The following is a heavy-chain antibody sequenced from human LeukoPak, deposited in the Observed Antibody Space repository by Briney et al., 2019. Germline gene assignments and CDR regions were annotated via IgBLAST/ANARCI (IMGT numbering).Heavy chain of an antibody. CDR3: ARARWIQLWLPFDY. D-gene: IGHD5-18*01. Sequence: GASVKVSCKASGYTFTGYYMRWVRQAPGQGLEWMGRINPNSGGTNYAQKFQGRVTMTRDTSISTAYMELSRLRSDDTAVYYCARARWIQLWLPFDYWGQGTLVTVSS. J-gene: IGHJ4*02. V-gene: IGHV1-2*06. CDR1: GYTFTGYY. CDR2: INPNSGGT.